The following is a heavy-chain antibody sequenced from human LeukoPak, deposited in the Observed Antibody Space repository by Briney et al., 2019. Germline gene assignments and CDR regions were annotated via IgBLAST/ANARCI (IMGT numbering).Heavy chain of an antibody. D-gene: IGHD3-22*01. CDR1: GFTVSGNY. CDR2: IYSSGST. CDR3: AREDYYDSNLGAFDI. J-gene: IGHJ3*02. Sequence: GGSLRLSCAASGFTVSGNYMSWVRQAPGKGLEWVSVIYSSGSTYYADSVKGRFTISRDNSKNTLYLQMNSLRAEDTAVYYCAREDYYDSNLGAFDIWGQGTMVTVSS. V-gene: IGHV3-53*01.